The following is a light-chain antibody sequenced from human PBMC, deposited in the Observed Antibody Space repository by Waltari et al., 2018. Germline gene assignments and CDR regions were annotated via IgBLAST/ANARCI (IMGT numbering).Light chain of an antibody. CDR2: DIS. J-gene: IGKJ5*01. CDR1: QGLTSY. CDR3: QQLNSYPIT. Sequence: DIQLTQSPSFLSASVGDRVTITCRASQGLTSYFAWYQQKPGKAPKLLIYDISTLQSGVPSRFSGSGSGTEFTLTISSLQPEDSATYYCQQLNSYPITFGQGTRLEIK. V-gene: IGKV1-9*01.